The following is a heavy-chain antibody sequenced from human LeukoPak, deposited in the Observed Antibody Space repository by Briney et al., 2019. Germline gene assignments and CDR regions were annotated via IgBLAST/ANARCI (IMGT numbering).Heavy chain of an antibody. Sequence: ASVKVSCKASGYTFTSYYMHWVRQAPGQGLEWMGLINPTGGSTGYAQRFQGRVTMTRDMSTSTAYMELSRLRSDDTAVYYCASEPYYYDSSGYHPPWGQGTLVTVSS. J-gene: IGHJ5*02. V-gene: IGHV1-46*01. CDR1: GYTFTSYY. D-gene: IGHD3-22*01. CDR3: ASEPYYYDSSGYHPP. CDR2: INPTGGST.